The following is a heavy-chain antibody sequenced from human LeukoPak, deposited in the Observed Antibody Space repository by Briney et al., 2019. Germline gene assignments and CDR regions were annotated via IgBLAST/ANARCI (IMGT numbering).Heavy chain of an antibody. CDR1: GFTFSTYW. D-gene: IGHD3-22*01. J-gene: IGHJ1*01. Sequence: GESLKISCAASGFTFSTYWMHWVRQAPGKGLVWVSRIKSDGSTNYADSVKGRFTISRDNAKNTVSLQMNSLRPEDTGVYYCARAPSEIGGYYPEYFRHWGQGTLVTVSS. CDR2: IKSDGST. V-gene: IGHV3-74*01. CDR3: ARAPSEIGGYYPEYFRH.